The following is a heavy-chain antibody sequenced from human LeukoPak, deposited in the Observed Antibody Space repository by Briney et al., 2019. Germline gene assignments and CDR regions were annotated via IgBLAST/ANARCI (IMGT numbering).Heavy chain of an antibody. CDR1: GFTFSSYW. V-gene: IGHV3-7*04. CDR3: ARDEVRGVIPGYYYYYGMDV. D-gene: IGHD3-10*01. CDR2: IKQDGSEK. J-gene: IGHJ6*02. Sequence: GGSLRLSCAASGFTFSSYWMSWVRQAPGKGLEWVANIKQDGSEKYYVDSVKGRFTISRDNAKNSLYLQMNSLRAEDTAVYYCARDEVRGVIPGYYYYYGMDVWGQGTTVTVSS.